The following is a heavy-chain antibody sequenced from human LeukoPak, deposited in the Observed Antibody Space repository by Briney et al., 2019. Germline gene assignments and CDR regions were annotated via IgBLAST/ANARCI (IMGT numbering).Heavy chain of an antibody. CDR2: INPNSGGA. CDR1: GYTFTGYY. V-gene: IGHV1-2*04. CDR3: ARDRTGYSDAFDI. J-gene: IGHJ3*02. D-gene: IGHD3-9*01. Sequence: ASVKVSCKASGYTFTGYYMHWVRQAPGQGLEWMGWINPNSGGANYAQKFQGWVTMTRDTSISTAYMELSRLRSDDTAVYYCARDRTGYSDAFDIWGQGTMVTVSP.